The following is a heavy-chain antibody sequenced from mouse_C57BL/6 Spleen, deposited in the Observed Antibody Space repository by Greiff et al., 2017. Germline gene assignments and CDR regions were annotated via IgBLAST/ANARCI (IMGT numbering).Heavy chain of an antibody. CDR3: ARDDDYVWFAY. Sequence: EVKLMESGGGLVQSGRSLRLSCATSGFTFSDFYMEWVRQAPGKGLEWIAASRNKANDYTTEYSASVKGRFIVSRDTSQSILYLQMNALRAEDTAIYYCARDDDYVWFAYWGQGTLVTVSA. CDR1: GFTFSDFY. J-gene: IGHJ3*01. CDR2: SRNKANDYTT. D-gene: IGHD1-1*01. V-gene: IGHV7-1*01.